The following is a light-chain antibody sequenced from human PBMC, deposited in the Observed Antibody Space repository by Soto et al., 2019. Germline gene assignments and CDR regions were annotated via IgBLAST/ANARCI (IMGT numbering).Light chain of an antibody. Sequence: EMMMTQSPATLSVSPGERATLSCTASQSISTNLAWYQQKPGQAPRLLIYGASTRATGIPARFSGSGSGTEFTLTISSLQSEDFAVYYCQQYHNWPPKYTFGEGTKVDIK. V-gene: IGKV3-15*01. CDR2: GAS. CDR3: QQYHNWPPKYT. J-gene: IGKJ2*01. CDR1: QSISTN.